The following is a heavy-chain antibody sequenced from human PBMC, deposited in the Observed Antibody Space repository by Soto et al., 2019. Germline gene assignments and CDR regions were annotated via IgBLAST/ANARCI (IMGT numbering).Heavy chain of an antibody. CDR2: IYYSGST. CDR3: ARDPRITIFGVVTNYGMDV. D-gene: IGHD3-3*01. V-gene: IGHV4-61*01. CDR1: GGSVSSGSYY. J-gene: IGHJ6*02. Sequence: TSETLSLTCTVSGGSVSSGSYYWSWIRQPPGEGLEWIGYIYYSGSTNYNPSLKSRVTISVDTSKNQFSLKLSSVTAADTAVYYCARDPRITIFGVVTNYGMDVWGQGTTVTVSS.